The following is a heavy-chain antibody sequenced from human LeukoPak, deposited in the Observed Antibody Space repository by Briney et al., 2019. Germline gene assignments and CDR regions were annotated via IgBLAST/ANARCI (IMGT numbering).Heavy chain of an antibody. D-gene: IGHD6-13*01. CDR3: ARDRRQQLGTGFDY. V-gene: IGHV4-59*01. J-gene: IGHJ4*02. CDR2: IYYSGST. CDR1: GGSISSYY. Sequence: SETLSLTCTVSGGSISSYYWSWIRQPPGKGLEWIGYIYYSGSTNYNPSLKSRVTISVDTSKNQFSLKLSSVTAADTAVYYCARDRRQQLGTGFDYWGQGTLVTVSS.